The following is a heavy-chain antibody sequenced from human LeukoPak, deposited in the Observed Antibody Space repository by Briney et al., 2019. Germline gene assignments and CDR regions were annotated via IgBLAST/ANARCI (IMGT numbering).Heavy chain of an antibody. CDR2: ISGSGGST. CDR3: AKTGHYYGSGNYIALHYFDY. D-gene: IGHD3-10*01. Sequence: PGGSLRLSCVVSGFTFSGYAMSWVRQAPGKGLEWVAAISGSGGSTNYADSVKGRFTISRDNSKNTQYMQMNSLRAEDTAVYYCAKTGHYYGSGNYIALHYFDYWGQGTLVTVSS. J-gene: IGHJ4*02. CDR1: GFTFSGYA. V-gene: IGHV3-23*01.